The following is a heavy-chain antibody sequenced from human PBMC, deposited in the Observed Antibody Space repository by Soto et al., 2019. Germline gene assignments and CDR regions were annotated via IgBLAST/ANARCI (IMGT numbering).Heavy chain of an antibody. CDR1: GLTFSTYG. J-gene: IGHJ6*02. V-gene: IGHV3-21*01. CDR2: ISSGGEYL. D-gene: IGHD6-13*01. Sequence: EVQLVESGGGLVKPGGSLRLSCAASGLTFSTYGMNWVRQAPGKGLEWVSSISSGGEYLDYADSVKGRLTISRDNAKNSLYLQLDSLRVEDTAVYYCATDGAAGAVMRVCGQGTRVNVSS. CDR3: ATDGAAGAVMRV.